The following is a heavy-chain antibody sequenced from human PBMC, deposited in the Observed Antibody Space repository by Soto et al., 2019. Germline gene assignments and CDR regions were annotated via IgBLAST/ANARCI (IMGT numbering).Heavy chain of an antibody. CDR1: GYTFTRSG. Sequence: QVQLVQSGAEVKKPGASVKVSCKASGYTFTRSGISWVRQAPGQGLEWLGWINPDNGNTNYAQHLQGRVSLTTDTSTITAYVALRRLRSDETAVYYCARDQGITSFGVYSMYYYAMDVWGQGTTVTVSS. CDR2: INPDNGNT. D-gene: IGHD3-3*01. V-gene: IGHV1-18*01. J-gene: IGHJ6*02. CDR3: ARDQGITSFGVYSMYYYAMDV.